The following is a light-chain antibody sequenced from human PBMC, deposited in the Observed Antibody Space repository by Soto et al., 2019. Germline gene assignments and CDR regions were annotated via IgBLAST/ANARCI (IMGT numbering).Light chain of an antibody. Sequence: DIQMTQSPSSLSASVGDRVTITCRASQSISSYLNWYQQTPGKAPKLLIYAASSLQSGVPSGFSGSGSGTDFTLTISSLQPEDFETYYCQQSYSNPWTFGQGTKVDI. CDR3: QQSYSNPWT. CDR1: QSISSY. V-gene: IGKV1-39*01. J-gene: IGKJ1*01. CDR2: AAS.